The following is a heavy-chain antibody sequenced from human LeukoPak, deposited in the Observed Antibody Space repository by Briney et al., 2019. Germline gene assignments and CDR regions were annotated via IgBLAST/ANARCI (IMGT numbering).Heavy chain of an antibody. J-gene: IGHJ4*02. Sequence: RALRLSCAASGFTFSSSWMHWVRQAPGKGLVWVSRINSDGSSTNYADSVKGRFTISRDNAKNTLYLQMDSLRAEDTAVYYCARDDGAAFDYWGQGTLVTVSS. V-gene: IGHV3-74*01. CDR2: INSDGSST. CDR1: GFTFSSSW. D-gene: IGHD6-13*01. CDR3: ARDDGAAFDY.